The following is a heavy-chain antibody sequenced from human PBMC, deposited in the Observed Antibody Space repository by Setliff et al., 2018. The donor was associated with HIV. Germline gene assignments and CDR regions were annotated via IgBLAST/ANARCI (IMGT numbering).Heavy chain of an antibody. Sequence: SVKVSCKASGGTFSSFGINWIRQAPGQGLEWMGGIIPVFGKVEYAQRFQGRVKITADESTSTAYMELSSLRSEDTAVYYCARGQYRGDDYFDYWGQGTLVTVYS. CDR1: GGTFSSFG. V-gene: IGHV1-69*13. D-gene: IGHD2-21*02. CDR2: IIPVFGKV. CDR3: ARGQYRGDDYFDY. J-gene: IGHJ4*02.